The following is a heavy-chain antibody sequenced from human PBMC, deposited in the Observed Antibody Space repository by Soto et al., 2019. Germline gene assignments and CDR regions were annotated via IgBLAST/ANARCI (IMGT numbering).Heavy chain of an antibody. J-gene: IGHJ6*02. Sequence: QVQLVQSGAEVKKPGSSVKVSCKASGGTFSSYTISWVRQAPGQGLEWMGRIIPILGIANYAQKFQGRVTITADKSTSTAYMELSSLRSEDTAVYYCAVEVYYYDSSGYPYYYYGMDVWGQGTTVTVSS. CDR2: IIPILGIA. D-gene: IGHD3-22*01. CDR1: GGTFSSYT. V-gene: IGHV1-69*02. CDR3: AVEVYYYDSSGYPYYYYGMDV.